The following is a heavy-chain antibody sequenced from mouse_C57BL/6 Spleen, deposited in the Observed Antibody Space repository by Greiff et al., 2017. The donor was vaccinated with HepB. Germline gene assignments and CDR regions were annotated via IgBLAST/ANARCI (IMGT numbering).Heavy chain of an antibody. D-gene: IGHD2-2*01. V-gene: IGHV5-17*01. J-gene: IGHJ1*03. Sequence: EVKLMESGGGLVKPGGSLKLSCAASGFTFSDYGMHWVRQAPEKGLEWVAYISSGSSTIYYADTVKGRFTISSDNAKNTLFLQITILRSADTAMYYCARIWLRRKGRWYFDVWGTGTTVTVSS. CDR1: GFTFSDYG. CDR2: ISSGSSTI. CDR3: ARIWLRRKGRWYFDV.